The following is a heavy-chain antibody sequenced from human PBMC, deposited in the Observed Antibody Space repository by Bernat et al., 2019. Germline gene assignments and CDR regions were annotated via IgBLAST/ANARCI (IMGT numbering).Heavy chain of an antibody. D-gene: IGHD2-15*01. Sequence: QVQLVQSGAEVKKPGASVKVSCKASGYTFTSYYLHWVRQAPGQGLEWMGWISAYNGNTNYAQKLQGRVTMTTDTSTSTAYMELRSLRSDDTAVYYCARHCSGGSCYSGDYYYGMDVWGQGTTVTVSS. CDR3: ARHCSGGSCYSGDYYYGMDV. J-gene: IGHJ6*02. CDR2: ISAYNGNT. V-gene: IGHV1-18*04. CDR1: GYTFTSYY.